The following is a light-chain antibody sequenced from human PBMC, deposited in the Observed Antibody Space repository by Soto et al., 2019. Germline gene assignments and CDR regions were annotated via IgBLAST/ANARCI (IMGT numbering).Light chain of an antibody. V-gene: IGKV3-15*01. CDR3: QQYNNCWT. Sequence: EIVMTPSPATRSVSPGERATLSCRASQSVSSNLAWYQQKPGQAPRLLIYGASTRATGIPARFSGSGSGTEFTLTISSLQSEDFAVYYCQQYNNCWTFGQGTKVDI. CDR1: QSVSSN. J-gene: IGKJ1*01. CDR2: GAS.